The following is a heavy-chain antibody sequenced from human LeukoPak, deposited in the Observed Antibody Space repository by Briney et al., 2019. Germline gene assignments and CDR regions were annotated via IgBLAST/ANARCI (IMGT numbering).Heavy chain of an antibody. V-gene: IGHV1-8*02. CDR3: ARVRTLYHYDILTLGY. Sequence: GASVKVSCKASGYTFTSYAMHWVRQAPGQRLEWMGWMNLNSGNTGYAQKFQGRVTMTRNTSISTAYMEQSSLRSEDTAVYYCARVRTLYHYDILTLGYWGQGTLVTVSS. CDR2: MNLNSGNT. J-gene: IGHJ4*02. CDR1: GYTFTSYA. D-gene: IGHD3-9*01.